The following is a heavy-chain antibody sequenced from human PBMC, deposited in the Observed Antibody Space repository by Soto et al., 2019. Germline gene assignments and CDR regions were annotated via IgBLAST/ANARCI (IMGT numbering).Heavy chain of an antibody. D-gene: IGHD3-16*01. CDR3: ARLGPIIDYYYYMDV. CDR1: GGSISSYY. Sequence: SETLSLTCTVSGGSISSYYWSWIRQPPGKGLEWIGYIYYSGSTNYNPSLKSRVTISVDTSKNQFSLKLSSVTAADTAVYYCARLGPIIDYYYYMDVWGKGTTVTVSS. V-gene: IGHV4-59*08. J-gene: IGHJ6*03. CDR2: IYYSGST.